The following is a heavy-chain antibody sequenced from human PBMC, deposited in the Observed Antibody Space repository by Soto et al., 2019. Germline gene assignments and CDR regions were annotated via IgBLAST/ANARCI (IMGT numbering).Heavy chain of an antibody. CDR2: LYSSGST. CDR3: ARSLQYFDWLFYY. CDR1: GGSISSSTYY. D-gene: IGHD3-9*01. J-gene: IGHJ4*02. Sequence: ETLCLTCTVSGGSISSSTYYWGWIRQPPGEGLEWIGSLYSSGSTYYNPSLKSRVTISVDTSKNQFSLQLNSVTAADTAVYYCARSLQYFDWLFYYWGQGTLVTVSS. V-gene: IGHV4-39*01.